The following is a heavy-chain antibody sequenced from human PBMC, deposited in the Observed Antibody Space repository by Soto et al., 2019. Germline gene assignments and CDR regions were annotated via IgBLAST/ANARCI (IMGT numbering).Heavy chain of an antibody. J-gene: IGHJ4*02. CDR2: INHSGST. CDR3: ARGTNSSTGWFDY. D-gene: IGHD1-1*01. Sequence: PSETLSLTCAVYGGSFSGYYWSWIRQPPGKGLEWIGEINHSGSTNYNPSLKSRVTISVDTSKNQFSLKLSSVTAADTAVYYCARGTNSSTGWFDYWGQGTLVTVSS. V-gene: IGHV4-34*01. CDR1: GGSFSGYY.